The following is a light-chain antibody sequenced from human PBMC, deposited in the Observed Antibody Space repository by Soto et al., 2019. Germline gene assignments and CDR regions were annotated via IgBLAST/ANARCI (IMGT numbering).Light chain of an antibody. CDR1: QSVSNN. Sequence: EIVMKQSAATLSVSPGERATLSCRASQSVSNNLAWYQQKPGQAPRLLISGASTRATGIPARFSGSGSGTEFTLTISSLQSEDFAVYYCHQSNDWWTSCQGS. CDR2: GAS. V-gene: IGKV3-15*01. J-gene: IGKJ1*01. CDR3: HQSNDWWT.